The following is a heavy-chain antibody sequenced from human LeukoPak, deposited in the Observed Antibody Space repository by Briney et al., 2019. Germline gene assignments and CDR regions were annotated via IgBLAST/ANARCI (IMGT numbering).Heavy chain of an antibody. CDR1: GGTFSSYA. D-gene: IGHD4-23*01. CDR3: ASTRLDSMVVTQGNWFDP. V-gene: IGHV1-69*05. Sequence: GSSVKVSCKASGGTFSSYAISWVRQAPGQGLEWMGGIIPIFGTANYAQKFQGRVTITTDESTSTAYMELSSLRSEDTAVYYCASTRLDSMVVTQGNWFDPWGQGTLVTVSS. CDR2: IIPIFGTA. J-gene: IGHJ5*02.